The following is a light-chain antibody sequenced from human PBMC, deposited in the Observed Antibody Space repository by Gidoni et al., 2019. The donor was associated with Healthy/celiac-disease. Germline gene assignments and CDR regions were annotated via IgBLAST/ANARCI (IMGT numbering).Light chain of an antibody. Sequence: DIGVTKSPLSLSVTPGEPASISCRSSQSLLHGNGYNYVDWYLQKPGQSPQLLIYLGSNRAAGVPDRFSGSGSGTDFTLKISRVEAEDVGVYYCLQAIQNPHTFGQGPRLEIK. V-gene: IGKV2-28*01. CDR1: QSLLHGNGYNY. CDR2: LGS. CDR3: LQAIQNPHT. J-gene: IGKJ5*01.